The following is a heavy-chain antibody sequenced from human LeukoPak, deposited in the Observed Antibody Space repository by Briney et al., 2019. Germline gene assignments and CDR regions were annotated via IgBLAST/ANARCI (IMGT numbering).Heavy chain of an antibody. CDR3: ARGLRGSLNWSDP. D-gene: IGHD3-10*01. J-gene: IGHJ5*02. V-gene: IGHV4-34*01. CDR2: INHSGST. CDR1: GGSFSGYY. Sequence: PSETLSLTCAVYGGSFSGYYWSWIRQPPGKGLEWIGEINHSGSTNYNPSLKSRVTTSVDTSKNQFSLKLSSVTAADTAVYYCARGLRGSLNWSDPWGQGTLVTVSS.